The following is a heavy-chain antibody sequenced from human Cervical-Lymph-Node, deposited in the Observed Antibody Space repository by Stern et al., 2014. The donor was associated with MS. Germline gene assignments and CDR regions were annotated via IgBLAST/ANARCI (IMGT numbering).Heavy chain of an antibody. D-gene: IGHD6-13*01. CDR3: SRHLPYSSSWYNWFDP. V-gene: IGHV4-39*01. CDR2: VSSTGST. J-gene: IGHJ5*02. CDR1: GGSVSDSRYY. Sequence: QLQLQESGPGLVKPSETLSLTCAVSGGSVSDSRYYWGWIRQPPGKGLEWLGSVSSTGSTYNNPSPRSGVTISVDTTKNHFSLQLPSVTAADTALYYCSRHLPYSSSWYNWFDPWGQGTLVTVSS.